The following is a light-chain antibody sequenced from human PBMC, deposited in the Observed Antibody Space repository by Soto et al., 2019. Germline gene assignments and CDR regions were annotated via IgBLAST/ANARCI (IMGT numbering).Light chain of an antibody. Sequence: IVMTQSPATLSVFPGERATLYCRASRGISSNLAWYQQKPGQAPRLLIYDASSRATGIPDRFSGGGSGTDFTLTISRLEPEDFAVYYCQQFSSYPLTFGGGTKVDIK. CDR2: DAS. CDR1: RGISSN. J-gene: IGKJ4*01. V-gene: IGKV3-20*01. CDR3: QQFSSYPLT.